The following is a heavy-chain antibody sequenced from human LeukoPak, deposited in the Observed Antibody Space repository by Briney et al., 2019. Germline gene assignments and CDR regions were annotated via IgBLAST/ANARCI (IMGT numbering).Heavy chain of an antibody. CDR2: ITSSRTI. CDR1: GFTFSSYV. J-gene: IGHJ6*04. CDR3: AELGITMIGGV. V-gene: IGHV3-48*04. D-gene: IGHD3-10*02. Sequence: GGSLRLSCAASGFTFSSYVMSWVRQAPGKGLEWISYITSSRTIWYADSVKGRFTISRDNAKNSLYLQMNSLRAEDTAVYYCAELGITMIGGVWGKGTTVTISS.